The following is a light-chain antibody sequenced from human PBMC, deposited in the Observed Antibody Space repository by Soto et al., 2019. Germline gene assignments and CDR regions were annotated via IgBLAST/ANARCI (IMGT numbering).Light chain of an antibody. Sequence: ALTQPASVSGSPGQSITISCTGTSSDVGGYNYVSWYQQHPGKAPKLMIYEVSNRPSGVSNRFSGSKSGNTASLTISGLQAEDEADYYCSSYTSSSTLVVFGGGTKVTVL. J-gene: IGLJ2*01. CDR2: EVS. CDR1: SSDVGGYNY. CDR3: SSYTSSSTLVV. V-gene: IGLV2-14*01.